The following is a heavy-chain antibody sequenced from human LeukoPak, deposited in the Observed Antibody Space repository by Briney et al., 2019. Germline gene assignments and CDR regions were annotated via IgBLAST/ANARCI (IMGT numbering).Heavy chain of an antibody. Sequence: ASVKVSCKASGYTFTSYYMHWVRQAPGQGLEWMGWINPNSGGTNYAQKLQGRVTMTTDTSTSTAYMELRSLRSDDTAVYYCARAVDGYYYDSSGYENDYWGQGTLVTVSS. V-gene: IGHV1-2*02. CDR3: ARAVDGYYYDSSGYENDY. J-gene: IGHJ4*02. CDR2: INPNSGGT. D-gene: IGHD3-22*01. CDR1: GYTFTSYY.